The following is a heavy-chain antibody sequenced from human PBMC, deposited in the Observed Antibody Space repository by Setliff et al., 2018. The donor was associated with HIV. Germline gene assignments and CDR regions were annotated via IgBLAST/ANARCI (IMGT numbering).Heavy chain of an antibody. Sequence: TSETLSLTCSVSGASISSSDYYWGWIRQPPGKGLEWIGSIYYSGSTDYNPSLKSRVTISVDTSKNQFSLKLNSVTAADTAVYYCARDAGRSWEVGFWHFDLWGRGSLVTVSS. CDR2: IYYSGST. D-gene: IGHD6-13*01. V-gene: IGHV4-39*02. CDR3: ARDAGRSWEVGFWHFDL. CDR1: GASISSSDYY. J-gene: IGHJ2*01.